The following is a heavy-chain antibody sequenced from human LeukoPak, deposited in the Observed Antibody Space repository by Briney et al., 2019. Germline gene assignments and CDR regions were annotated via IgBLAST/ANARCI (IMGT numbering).Heavy chain of an antibody. CDR2: IYYSGST. D-gene: IGHD7-27*01. CDR3: WGRPPPPTAMDYYYYMDV. Sequence: SETLSLTCTVSGGSISSYYWSWIRQPPGKGLEWIGYIYYSGSTNYNPSPKSRRTISVDTSKNQFSLKLSSVTAADKAAYYCWGRPPPPTAMDYYYYMDVWGKGTTVTVSS. CDR1: GGSISSYY. J-gene: IGHJ6*03. V-gene: IGHV4-59*01.